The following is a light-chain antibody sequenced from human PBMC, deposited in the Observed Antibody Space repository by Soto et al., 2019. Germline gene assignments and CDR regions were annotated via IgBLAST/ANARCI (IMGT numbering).Light chain of an antibody. Sequence: EIVLTQSQDTLSLSPGEGATLSCRSSQSLSSNFLAWYQQRPGQAPRLLIYAASSRATGIPDRFSRIVSGTDFTLTIRRLEPEDCAVYDGQQSGSSPRTFCGLTKLDIK. V-gene: IGKV3-20*01. CDR3: QQSGSSPRT. J-gene: IGKJ4*01. CDR2: AAS. CDR1: QSLSSNF.